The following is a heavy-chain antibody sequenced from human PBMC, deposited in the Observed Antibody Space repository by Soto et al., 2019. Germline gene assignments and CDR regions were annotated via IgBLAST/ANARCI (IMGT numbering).Heavy chain of an antibody. Sequence: EVQLVESGGGLVQPGGSLRLSCAASGFTLSDHYMDWVRQDPGKGLEWVGRIRNKVNGYTKEYAASVRGRFTISIDDSKTSLSLQMNSLRTEDTAVYYCVRGPTRGYEPPDYWGRGTLVTVSS. J-gene: IGHJ4*02. CDR2: IRNKVNGYTK. D-gene: IGHD5-12*01. CDR3: VRGPTRGYEPPDY. CDR1: GFTLSDHY. V-gene: IGHV3-72*01.